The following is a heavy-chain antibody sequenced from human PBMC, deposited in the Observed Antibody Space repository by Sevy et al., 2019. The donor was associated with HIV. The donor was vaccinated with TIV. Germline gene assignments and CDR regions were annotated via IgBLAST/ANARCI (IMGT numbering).Heavy chain of an antibody. J-gene: IGHJ3*02. CDR1: GFTFRNYV. Sequence: GGSLRLSCAASGFTFRNYVMNWVRQPPGKGLEWVSVISDGGDTTYYADSVKVRFTISRGDSKSTLYLQMNSLRVEDTAVYFCAKRVAGALAALDIWGQGKMVTVSS. V-gene: IGHV3-23*01. D-gene: IGHD3-10*01. CDR3: AKRVAGALAALDI. CDR2: ISDGGDTT.